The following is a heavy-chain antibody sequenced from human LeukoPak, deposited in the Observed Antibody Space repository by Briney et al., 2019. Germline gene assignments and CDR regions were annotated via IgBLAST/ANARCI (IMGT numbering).Heavy chain of an antibody. CDR1: GYTFTSYY. CDR2: INPSGGST. V-gene: IGHV1-46*01. J-gene: IGHJ4*02. CDR3: ARDFYDILTGYLDY. D-gene: IGHD3-9*01. Sequence: ASVKVSCKACGYTFTSYYMHWVRQAPGQGLEWMGIINPSGGSTSYAQKFQGRVTITADKSTSTAYMELSSLRSEDTAVYYCARDFYDILTGYLDYWGQGTLVTVSS.